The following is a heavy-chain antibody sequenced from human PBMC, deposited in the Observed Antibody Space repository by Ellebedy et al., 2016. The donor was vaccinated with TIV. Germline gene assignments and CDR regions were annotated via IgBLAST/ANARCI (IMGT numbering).Heavy chain of an antibody. Sequence: PGGSLRLSCAASGFTFSNYWMNWVRKAPGKGPECVANIKQDGSENYYVDSVKGRFTISRDNAKNTPYLPMNSLRAEDTTVDYCSRAGEYCDFPQNCYAMDVWGQGTTVTVS. D-gene: IGHD2/OR15-2a*01. CDR3: SRAGEYCDFPQNCYAMDV. CDR1: GFTFSNYW. CDR2: IKQDGSEN. V-gene: IGHV3-7*03. J-gene: IGHJ6*02.